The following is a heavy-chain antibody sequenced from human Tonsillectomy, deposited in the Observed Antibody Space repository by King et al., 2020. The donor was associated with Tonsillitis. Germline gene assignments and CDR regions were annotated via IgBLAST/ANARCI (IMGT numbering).Heavy chain of an antibody. J-gene: IGHJ6*02. CDR1: GFTFSRFG. Sequence: VQLVESGGGVVQPGRSLRLSCAASGFTFSRFGMHWVRQAPGKGLEWVAVILYDGSNKYYVESVKGRFTISRDNSKNTLYLQMNSLRAEDTAVYYCAKLAGYDSSGDYQTDRYYYYYGMDVWGQGTTVTVSS. D-gene: IGHD3-22*01. CDR3: AKLAGYDSSGDYQTDRYYYYYGMDV. CDR2: ILYDGSNK. V-gene: IGHV3-30*18.